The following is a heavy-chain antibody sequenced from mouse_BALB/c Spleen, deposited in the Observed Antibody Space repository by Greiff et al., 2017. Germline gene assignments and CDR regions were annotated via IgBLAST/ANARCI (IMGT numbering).Heavy chain of an antibody. Sequence: QVQLQQSGPGLVAPSQSLSITCTVSGFSLTSYGVHWVRQPPGKGLEWLGVIWAGGSTNYNSALMSRLSISKDNSKSQVFLKMNSLQTDDTAMYYCARDKGLRLPSYAVDYWGQGTSVTVSS. J-gene: IGHJ4*01. CDR1: GFSLTSYG. D-gene: IGHD1-2*01. V-gene: IGHV2-9*02. CDR3: ARDKGLRLPSYAVDY. CDR2: IWAGGST.